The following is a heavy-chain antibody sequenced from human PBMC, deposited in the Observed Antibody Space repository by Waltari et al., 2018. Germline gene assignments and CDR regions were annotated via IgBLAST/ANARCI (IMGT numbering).Heavy chain of an antibody. CDR1: GLTFTNAW. CDR3: TTDPYCSGGSCYSDY. V-gene: IGHV3-15*07. J-gene: IGHJ4*02. CDR2: IKSKSDGGST. Sequence: DVQLVESGGGLVKPGGPLRLSWAGSGLTFTNAWLNWVRQAPGKGLEWVARIKSKSDGGSTDHAATVKGRFTVSRNDAEKTVSLQMTRLKTEDTAVYYCTTDPYCSGGSCYSDYWGQGTLVTVSS. D-gene: IGHD2-15*01.